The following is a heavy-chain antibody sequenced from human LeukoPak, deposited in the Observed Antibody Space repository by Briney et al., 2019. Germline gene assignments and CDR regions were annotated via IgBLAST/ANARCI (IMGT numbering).Heavy chain of an antibody. CDR3: AKHDYDLWSGYYVDY. CDR1: GFTFSSYA. CDR2: ISGSGGST. Sequence: GGSLRLSCAASGFTFSSYAMSWVRQAPGKGLEWVSAISGSGGSTYYADSVKGRFTISRDNSKNTLYLQMNSLRAEDTAVYYCAKHDYDLWSGYYVDYWGQGTLVTVSS. D-gene: IGHD3-3*01. J-gene: IGHJ4*02. V-gene: IGHV3-23*01.